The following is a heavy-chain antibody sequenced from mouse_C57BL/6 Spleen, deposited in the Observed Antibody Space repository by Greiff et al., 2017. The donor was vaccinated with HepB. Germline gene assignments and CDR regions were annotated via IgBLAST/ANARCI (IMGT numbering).Heavy chain of an antibody. CDR3: AGGLYTYSNYDYAMDY. J-gene: IGHJ4*01. Sequence: VQLQQPGAELVKPGASVKLSCKASGYTFTSYWMHWVKQRPGRGLEWIGRIDPNSGGTKYNEKFKSKATLTVDKPSSTAYMQLSSLTSEDSAVYYCAGGLYTYSNYDYAMDYWGQGTSVTVSS. CDR1: GYTFTSYW. CDR2: IDPNSGGT. D-gene: IGHD2-5*01. V-gene: IGHV1-72*01.